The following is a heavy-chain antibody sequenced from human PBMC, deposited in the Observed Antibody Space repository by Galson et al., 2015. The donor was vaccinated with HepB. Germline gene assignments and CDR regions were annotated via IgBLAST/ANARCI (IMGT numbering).Heavy chain of an antibody. D-gene: IGHD6-19*01. CDR3: TWAGPYYYYGMDV. CDR1: GFTFSGSA. J-gene: IGHJ6*02. V-gene: IGHV3-73*01. CDR2: IRSKANSYAT. Sequence: SLRLSCAASGFTFSGSAMHWVRQASGKGLEWVGRIRSKANSYATAYAASVKGRFTISRDDSKNTAYLQMNSLKTEDTAVYYCTWAGPYYYYGMDVWGQGTTVTVSS.